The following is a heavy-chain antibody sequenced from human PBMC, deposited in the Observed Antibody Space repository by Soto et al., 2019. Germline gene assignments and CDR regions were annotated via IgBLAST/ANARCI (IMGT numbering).Heavy chain of an antibody. V-gene: IGHV3-23*01. CDR2: ISGSGRST. Sequence: EVQLLESGGRLVQPGGSLRLSCAASGFTFSSYAMNWVRQAPGKGLEWVSAISGSGRSTDYADSVEGRFTISIDNSKNTLYLQMSSLRAEDTAVYYCAKAGGIAVPGSHLDYWGQGTLVTVSS. J-gene: IGHJ4*02. CDR3: AKAGGIAVPGSHLDY. CDR1: GFTFSSYA. D-gene: IGHD6-19*01.